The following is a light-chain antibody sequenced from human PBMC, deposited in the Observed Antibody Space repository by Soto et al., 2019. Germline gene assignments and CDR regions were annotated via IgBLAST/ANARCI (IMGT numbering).Light chain of an antibody. J-gene: IGKJ5*01. Sequence: LTTQSPATLSLSPGEVATLSCRSSQSVSSNLAWYQQKPGQAPRLLIYGASTRATGIPARFSGSGSGTEFTLTISSLQSEDFAVYYCQQYNNWPPITFGQGTRLEIK. CDR3: QQYNNWPPIT. CDR1: QSVSSN. CDR2: GAS. V-gene: IGKV3-15*01.